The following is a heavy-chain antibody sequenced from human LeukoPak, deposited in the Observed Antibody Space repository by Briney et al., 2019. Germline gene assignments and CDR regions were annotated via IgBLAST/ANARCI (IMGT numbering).Heavy chain of an antibody. D-gene: IGHD3-22*01. J-gene: IGHJ4*02. Sequence: PSETLSLTCTVSGGSISGYYWSWIRQPPGKGLEWIGYIYYSGSTNYNPSLKRRVTISVDTSNNQFSLKLSSVTAADTAVYYCAREDDSSPFFNYWGQGTLVTVSS. V-gene: IGHV4-59*13. CDR1: GGSISGYY. CDR3: AREDDSSPFFNY. CDR2: IYYSGST.